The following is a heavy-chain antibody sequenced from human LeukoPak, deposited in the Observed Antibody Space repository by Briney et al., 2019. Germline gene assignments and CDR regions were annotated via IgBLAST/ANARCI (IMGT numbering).Heavy chain of an antibody. CDR1: GGSISSGGYY. CDR3: ARDLSSTSSPYVHRAFDI. CDR2: IYYSGST. V-gene: IGHV4-31*03. J-gene: IGHJ3*02. D-gene: IGHD2-2*01. Sequence: PSETLSLTCTVSGGSISSGGYYWSWIRQHPGKGLEWIGYIYYSGSTYYNPSLKSRVTISVDTSKNQFSLKLSSVTAADTAVYYCARDLSSTSSPYVHRAFDIWGQGTMVTVSS.